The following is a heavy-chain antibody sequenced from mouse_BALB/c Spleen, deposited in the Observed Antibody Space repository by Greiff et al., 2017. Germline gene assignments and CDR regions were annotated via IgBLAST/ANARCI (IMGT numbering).Heavy chain of an antibody. CDR3: ARNLGSSGDYYYAMEY. Sequence: QVQLKQSGPGLVAPSQSLSITCTVSGFSLSRYSVHWVRQPPGKGLEWLGMIWGGGSTDYNSALKSRLSISKDNSKSQVFLKMNSLQTDDTAMYYGARNLGSSGDYYYAMEYGGQGTAGTVAA. J-gene: IGHJ4*01. V-gene: IGHV2-6-4*01. CDR1: GFSLSRYS. CDR2: IWGGGST. D-gene: IGHD3-1*01.